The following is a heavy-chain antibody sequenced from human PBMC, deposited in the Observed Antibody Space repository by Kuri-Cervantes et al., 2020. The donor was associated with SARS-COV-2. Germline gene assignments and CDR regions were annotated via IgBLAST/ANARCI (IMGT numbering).Heavy chain of an antibody. D-gene: IGHD3-10*01. CDR1: GFSLTNYA. CDR3: ATGAANSYMDV. Sequence: GGSLSLSCGASGFSLTNYAIHWVRQAPGKGLEWVSVIWFEGKNEYYAGSVKGRFNISRDTSKNTVSLHMNSLRAEDTAMYYCATGAANSYMDVWGRGTTVTVSS. J-gene: IGHJ6*03. V-gene: IGHV3-33*08. CDR2: IWFEGKNE.